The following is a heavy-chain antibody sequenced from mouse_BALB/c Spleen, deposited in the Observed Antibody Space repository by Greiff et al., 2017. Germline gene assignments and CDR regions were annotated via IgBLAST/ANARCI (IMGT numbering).Heavy chain of an antibody. CDR3: ARNYRYDEWYFDD. J-gene: IGHJ1*01. V-gene: IGHV1S29*02. CDR1: GYTFTDYN. D-gene: IGHD2-14*01. Sequence: EVQLQESGPELVKPGASVKISCKASGYTFTDYNMHWVKQSHGKSLEWIGYIYPYNGGTGYNQKFKSKATLTVDNSSSTAYMELRSLTSEDSAVYYSARNYRYDEWYFDDWGAGTTVTVSS. CDR2: IYPYNGGT.